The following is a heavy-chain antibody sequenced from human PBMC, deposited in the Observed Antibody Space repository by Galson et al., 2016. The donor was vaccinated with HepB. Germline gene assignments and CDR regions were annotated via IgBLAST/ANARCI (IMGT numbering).Heavy chain of an antibody. CDR3: ARVAVTGNYYYYGVDV. D-gene: IGHD6-19*01. CDR1: GDSVSSNSAA. J-gene: IGHJ6*02. Sequence: CAISGDSVSSNSAAWNWIRQSPSRGLEWLGRTYHRSKWYNDYAVSVKSRITINPDTSKNQFSLQLSSVTPEDTAVYYCARVAVTGNYYYYGVDVWGQGTTVTVSS. V-gene: IGHV6-1*01. CDR2: TYHRSKWYN.